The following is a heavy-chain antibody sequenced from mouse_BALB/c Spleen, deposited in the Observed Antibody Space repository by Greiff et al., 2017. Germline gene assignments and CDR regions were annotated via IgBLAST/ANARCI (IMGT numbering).Heavy chain of an antibody. CDR2: INPSSGYT. V-gene: IGHV1-4*02. CDR1: GYTFTSYT. D-gene: IGHD2-13*01. J-gene: IGHJ2*01. Sequence: QVQLKESAAELARPGASVKMSCKASGYTFTSYTMHWVKQRPGQGLEWIGYINPSSGYTEYNQKFKDKTTLTADKSSSTAYMQLSSLTSEDSAVYYCARMGIYYGAYFDYWGQGTTLTVSS. CDR3: ARMGIYYGAYFDY.